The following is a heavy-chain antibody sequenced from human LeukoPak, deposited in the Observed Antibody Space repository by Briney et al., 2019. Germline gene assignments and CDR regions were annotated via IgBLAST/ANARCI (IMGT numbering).Heavy chain of an antibody. CDR2: INHSGYT. CDR1: GVPFSNYY. D-gene: IGHD6-19*01. CDR3: TRAVAGHPD. Sequence: SETLSLTCGVSGVPFSNYYWRWVPQSRRQGLEWIGEINHSGYTNYNPSLKSRVTMSIDTSKNQFSLMLTSVTAADTGVYYCTRAVAGHPDWGQGTLVTVSS. V-gene: IGHV4-34*01. J-gene: IGHJ4*02.